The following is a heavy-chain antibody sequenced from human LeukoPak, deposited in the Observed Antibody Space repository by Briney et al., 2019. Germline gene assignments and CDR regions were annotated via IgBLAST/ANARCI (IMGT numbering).Heavy chain of an antibody. CDR3: TKGPYSISKHIDY. J-gene: IGHJ4*02. D-gene: IGHD6-6*01. CDR2: ISWNSGSI. Sequence: PGGSLRLSCAASGVTFSGYSMNWVRQAPGKGLEWVSGISWNSGSIGHADSVKGRFTISRDNAKNSLYLQMNSLRPEDTALYYCTKGPYSISKHIDYWGQGTLVTVSS. CDR1: GVTFSGYS. V-gene: IGHV3-9*01.